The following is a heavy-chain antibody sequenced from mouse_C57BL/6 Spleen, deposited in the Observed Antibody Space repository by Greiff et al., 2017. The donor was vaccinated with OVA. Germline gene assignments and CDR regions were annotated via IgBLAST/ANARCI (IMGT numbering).Heavy chain of an antibody. CDR1: GYTFTDYN. CDR3: ARVYYGSSYSYFDV. J-gene: IGHJ1*03. D-gene: IGHD1-1*01. Sequence: EVKLQQSGPELVKPGASVKIPCKASGYTFTDYNMDWVKQSHGKSLEWIGDINPNNGGTIYNQKFKGKATLTVDKSSSTAYMELRSLTSEDTAVYYCARVYYGSSYSYFDVWGTGTTVTVSS. V-gene: IGHV1-18*01. CDR2: INPNNGGT.